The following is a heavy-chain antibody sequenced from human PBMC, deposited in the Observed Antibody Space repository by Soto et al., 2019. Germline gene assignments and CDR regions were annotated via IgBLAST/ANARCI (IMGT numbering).Heavy chain of an antibody. CDR3: ASYYYDSNGYPSVGLDV. CDR2: IYYSGST. Sequence: SENLSLTCTVSGGSISSCGYYCSWIRQHPGKGLEWIGFIYYSGSTYYNPSLKSRVTISVDTSNNQFSLKLSSVTAADTAVYYCASYYYDSNGYPSVGLDVWGLGTTVTV. D-gene: IGHD3-22*01. J-gene: IGHJ6*01. CDR1: GGSISSCGYY. V-gene: IGHV4-31*03.